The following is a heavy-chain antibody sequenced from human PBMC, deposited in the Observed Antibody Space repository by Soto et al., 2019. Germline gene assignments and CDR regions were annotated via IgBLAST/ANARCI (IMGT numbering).Heavy chain of an antibody. Sequence: GASVKVSCKASGYTFTTYGMQWVRQAPGQRLEWMGWINAGNGDSKYSQKFQGRVTTTRDTSAITVYMELSSLTSEDTAVYYCARDRYFGSGRPAGVDVWGQGTTVTVSS. D-gene: IGHD3-10*01. CDR2: INAGNGDS. CDR3: ARDRYFGSGRPAGVDV. CDR1: GYTFTTYG. J-gene: IGHJ6*02. V-gene: IGHV1-3*01.